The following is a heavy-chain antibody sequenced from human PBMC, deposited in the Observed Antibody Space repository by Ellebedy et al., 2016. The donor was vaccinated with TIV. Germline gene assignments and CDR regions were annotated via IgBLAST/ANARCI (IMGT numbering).Heavy chain of an antibody. CDR1: GFTFSSYA. CDR3: ARDNYDSSGPVDY. D-gene: IGHD3-22*01. V-gene: IGHV3-30-3*01. Sequence: GESLKISCAASGFTFSSYAMHWVRQAPGKGLEWVAVISYDGSNKYYADSVKGRFTISRDNSKNTLYLQMNSLRAEDTAVYYCARDNYDSSGPVDYWGQGTLVTVSS. CDR2: ISYDGSNK. J-gene: IGHJ4*02.